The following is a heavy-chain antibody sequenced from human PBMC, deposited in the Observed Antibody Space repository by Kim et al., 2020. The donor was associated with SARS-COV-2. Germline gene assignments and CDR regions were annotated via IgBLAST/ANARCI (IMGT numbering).Heavy chain of an antibody. CDR3: AKGREYSSGWYPMGWFDP. D-gene: IGHD6-19*01. Sequence: GGSLRLSCAASGFTFSSYGMHWVRQAPGKGLEWVAVIAYDGSNKYYADSVKGRFTISRDNSMNTLYLQMNSLRDEDTAVYYCAKGREYSSGWYPMGWFDP. CDR2: IAYDGSNK. CDR1: GFTFSSYG. J-gene: IGHJ5*02. V-gene: IGHV3-30*18.